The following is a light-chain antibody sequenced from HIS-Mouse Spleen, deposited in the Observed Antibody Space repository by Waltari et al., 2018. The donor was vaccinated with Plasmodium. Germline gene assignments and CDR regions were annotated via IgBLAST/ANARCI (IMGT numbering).Light chain of an antibody. J-gene: IGKJ4*01. Sequence: DIQMTQSPSSLSASVGDRVTITCRASQSISSYLNGYQQKPGKAPKLLIYAASSLQSGVPSRFSGSGSGTDFTLTISSLQPEDFATYYCQQSYRTPQLTFGGGTKVAIK. CDR2: AAS. CDR1: QSISSY. V-gene: IGKV1-39*01. CDR3: QQSYRTPQLT.